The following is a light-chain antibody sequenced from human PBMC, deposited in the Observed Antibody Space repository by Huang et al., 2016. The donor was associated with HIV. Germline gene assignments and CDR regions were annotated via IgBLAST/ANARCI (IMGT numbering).Light chain of an antibody. V-gene: IGKV3-15*01. Sequence: VMTQSPATLSVSPGERATLSCRASESILRNLARYQQRPGQQPRLLIYGASVRLPGIPYRFRGSVSGTEFSLTISSLQSEDFAVYYCQQYNKWPPYTYGQGTKLEIK. CDR2: GAS. CDR3: QQYNKWPPYT. CDR1: ESILRN. J-gene: IGKJ2*01.